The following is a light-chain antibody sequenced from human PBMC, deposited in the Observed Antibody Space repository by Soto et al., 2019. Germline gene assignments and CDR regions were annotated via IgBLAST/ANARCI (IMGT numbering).Light chain of an antibody. Sequence: QSVLTQPASVSGSPGQSITISCTGTSSDVGGYNYVSWYQQHPGKAPKLMIYDVSNRPSGVSNRFSGSKSGNTASLTISGLQAEDEADYYCSSYTSSSTPNWVFGGGTKLPVL. CDR3: SSYTSSSTPNWV. J-gene: IGLJ3*02. CDR2: DVS. CDR1: SSDVGGYNY. V-gene: IGLV2-14*01.